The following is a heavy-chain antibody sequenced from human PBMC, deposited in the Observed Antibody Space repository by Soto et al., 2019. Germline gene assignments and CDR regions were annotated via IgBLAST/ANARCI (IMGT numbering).Heavy chain of an antibody. CDR1: GFSLSNAGMG. D-gene: IGHD5-18*01. CDR2: IFSSDEK. V-gene: IGHV2-26*01. Sequence: GSCPTLVNPTETLTLTCTVSGFSLSNAGMGVSWIRQPPGKALEWLAHIFSSDEKSYRTSLETRLTVSKDTSKSQVVLTMTNMDPLDTATYYCARAVDRAISDIWFDPWGQGTQVTVSS. J-gene: IGHJ5*02. CDR3: ARAVDRAISDIWFDP.